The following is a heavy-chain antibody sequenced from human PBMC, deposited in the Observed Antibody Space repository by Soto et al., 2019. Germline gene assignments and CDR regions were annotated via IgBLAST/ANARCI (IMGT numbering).Heavy chain of an antibody. CDR2: INPDSGGT. J-gene: IGHJ2*01. Sequence: VEVSCEASGDGFTDYYRRWWRHSPRQGLERVGWINPDSGGTNLAQRFQGRVTMTSDTSINTAYMELSSLRSDDTAVYYCAIRTGQLAIISEFDGDWFFEVLGRGTLVTVSS. D-gene: IGHD2-2*01. CDR3: AIRTGQLAIISEFDGDWFFEV. V-gene: IGHV1-2*02. CDR1: GDGFTDYY.